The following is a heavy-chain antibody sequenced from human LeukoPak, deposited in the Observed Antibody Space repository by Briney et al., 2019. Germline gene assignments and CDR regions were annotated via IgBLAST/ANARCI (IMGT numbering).Heavy chain of an antibody. CDR1: VDILSSNSAA. J-gene: IGHJ4*02. CDR2: TCYRSKWYN. V-gene: IGHV6-1*01. Sequence: SQTLSLTCAISVDILSSNSAAWNWIRQSPSRGLEWLGRTCYRSKWYNDYAQSVKSRITITADTSKNQFSLHLNSVTPEDTAIYFCAKDVGALFDYWGQGILVTVSS. D-gene: IGHD1-26*01. CDR3: AKDVGALFDY.